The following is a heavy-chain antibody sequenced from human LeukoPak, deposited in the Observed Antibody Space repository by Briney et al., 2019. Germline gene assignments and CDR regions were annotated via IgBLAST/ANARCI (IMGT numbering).Heavy chain of an antibody. V-gene: IGHV3-48*01. Sequence: GGSLRLSCAASGFTFSSYSMNWVRQAPGKGLEWVSYISSSSSTIYYADSVKGRFTISRDNAKNSLYLQMNSLRAEDTAVYYCAKDRGYGSGSPFDYWGQGTLVTVSS. CDR2: ISSSSSTI. CDR1: GFTFSSYS. CDR3: AKDRGYGSGSPFDY. J-gene: IGHJ4*02. D-gene: IGHD3-10*01.